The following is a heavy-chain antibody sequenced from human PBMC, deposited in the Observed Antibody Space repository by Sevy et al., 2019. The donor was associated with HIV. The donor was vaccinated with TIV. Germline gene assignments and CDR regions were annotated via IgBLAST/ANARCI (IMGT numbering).Heavy chain of an antibody. V-gene: IGHV1-24*01. CDR3: AITKDYYDSSGCPFDY. CDR2: FDPEDGET. D-gene: IGHD3-22*01. J-gene: IGHJ4*02. CDR1: GYTLSQVS. Sequence: ASVKVSCKVSGYTLSQVSMHWVRQVPGKGLEWMGSFDPEDGETIYAQKFQGRLTMPEDKSTDTAYLVLSSLKSEETAVFYCAITKDYYDSSGCPFDYWGQGTLVTVSS.